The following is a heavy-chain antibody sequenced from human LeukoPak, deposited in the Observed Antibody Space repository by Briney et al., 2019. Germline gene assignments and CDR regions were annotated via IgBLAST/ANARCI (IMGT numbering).Heavy chain of an antibody. J-gene: IGHJ4*02. CDR2: IYSGGTT. V-gene: IGHV3-53*01. CDR3: ARDMGFGDLMGY. CDR1: GFSVSSIY. Sequence: GRSLRLSCAASGFSVSSIYMSWVRQAPGKGLEWVAVIYSGGTTYYADSVRGRFTISRDNSKNTLYLQMNSLRVEDTALYYCARDMGFGDLMGYWGQGTLVTVAS. D-gene: IGHD3-10*01.